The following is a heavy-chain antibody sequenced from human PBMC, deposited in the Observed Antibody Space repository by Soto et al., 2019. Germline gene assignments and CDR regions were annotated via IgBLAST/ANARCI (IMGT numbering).Heavy chain of an antibody. Sequence: PSETLSLTCTVSGSSIIDHYWSWIRQPPGKGLEHIGYLYSSGTTNYNPSLKSRVTISVDTSKNQFSLKLSSVTAADTAVYYCASLMYYYDSSGYYSHPYYFDYWGQGTLVTVSS. CDR1: GSSIIDHY. D-gene: IGHD3-22*01. V-gene: IGHV4-4*08. CDR2: LYSSGTT. CDR3: ASLMYYYDSSGYYSHPYYFDY. J-gene: IGHJ4*02.